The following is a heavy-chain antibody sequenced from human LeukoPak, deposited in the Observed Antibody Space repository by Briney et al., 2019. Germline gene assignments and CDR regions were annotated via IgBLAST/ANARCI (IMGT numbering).Heavy chain of an antibody. CDR3: ARDSSVAAAGGIFDY. D-gene: IGHD6-13*01. V-gene: IGHV1-2*02. CDR1: GYTFTGYY. CDR2: INPNSGGT. J-gene: IGHJ4*02. Sequence: ASVKVSCKASGYTFTGYYMHWVRQAPGRGLEWMGWINPNSGGTNYAQKFQGRVTMTRDTSISTAYMELSRLRSDDTAVYYCARDSSVAAAGGIFDYWGQGTLVTVSS.